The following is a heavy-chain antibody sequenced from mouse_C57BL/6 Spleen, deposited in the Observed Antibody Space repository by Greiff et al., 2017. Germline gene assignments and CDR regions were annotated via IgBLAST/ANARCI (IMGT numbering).Heavy chain of an antibody. V-gene: IGHV5-12*01. D-gene: IGHD2-4*01. CDR2: ISNGGGST. CDR3: ARRGDYDGYAMDY. Sequence: EVKLMESGGGLVQPGGSLKLSCAASGFTFSDYYMYWVRQTPEKRLERVAYISNGGGSTYYPDTVKGRFTISRDNAKNTLYLQMSRLKSEDTAMYYCARRGDYDGYAMDYWGQGTSVTVSS. CDR1: GFTFSDYY. J-gene: IGHJ4*01.